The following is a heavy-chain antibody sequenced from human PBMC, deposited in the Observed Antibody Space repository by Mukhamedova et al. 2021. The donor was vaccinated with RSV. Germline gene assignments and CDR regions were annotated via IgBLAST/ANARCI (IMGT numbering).Heavy chain of an antibody. CDR3: ARDLVVYSDSGSFDY. Sequence: GRIAPHSGGTNFAQKFQGRVTLTRDTSISTAYMELSRLRSDDTAVYYCARDLVVYSDSGSFDYWGQGSLVTVSS. CDR2: IAPHSGGT. D-gene: IGHD3-10*01. V-gene: IGHV1-2*06. J-gene: IGHJ4*02.